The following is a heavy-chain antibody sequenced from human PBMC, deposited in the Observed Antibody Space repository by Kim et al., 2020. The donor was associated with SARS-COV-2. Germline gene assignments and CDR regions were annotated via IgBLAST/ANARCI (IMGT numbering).Heavy chain of an antibody. CDR3: ARVDSSGYIGY. D-gene: IGHD3-22*01. Sequence: TYAQGFTGRFVFSLDTSVSTAYLQISSLKAEDTAVYYCARVDSSGYIGYWGQGTLVTVSS. V-gene: IGHV7-4-1*02. J-gene: IGHJ4*02.